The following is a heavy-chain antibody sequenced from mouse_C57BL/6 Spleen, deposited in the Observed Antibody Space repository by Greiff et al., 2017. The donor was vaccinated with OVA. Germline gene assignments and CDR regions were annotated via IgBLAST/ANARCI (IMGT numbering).Heavy chain of an antibody. Sequence: VQLQQSGAELVRPGSSVKLSCKASGYTFTSYWMDWVKQRPGQGLEWIGNIYPSDSETHYNQKFKDKATLTVDKSSSTAYMQLSSLTSEDSAVYYCARHGNYLYYFDYWGQGTTLTVSS. V-gene: IGHV1-61*01. D-gene: IGHD2-1*01. CDR1: GYTFTSYW. CDR3: ARHGNYLYYFDY. J-gene: IGHJ2*01. CDR2: IYPSDSET.